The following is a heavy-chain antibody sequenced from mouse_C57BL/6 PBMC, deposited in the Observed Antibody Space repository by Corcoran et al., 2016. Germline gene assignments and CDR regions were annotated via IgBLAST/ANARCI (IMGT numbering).Heavy chain of an antibody. V-gene: IGHV1-85*01. CDR1: GYTFTSYD. CDR3: ARKDYSNYGHAMDY. CDR2: IYPRDGST. D-gene: IGHD2-5*01. J-gene: IGHJ4*01. Sequence: QVQLQQSGPELVKPGASVKLSCKASGYTFTSYDINWVKQRPGQGLEWIGWIYPRDGSTKYNEKFKGKATLTVDTSSSTAYMELHSLKSEDSAVYFCARKDYSNYGHAMDYWGQGTSVTVSS.